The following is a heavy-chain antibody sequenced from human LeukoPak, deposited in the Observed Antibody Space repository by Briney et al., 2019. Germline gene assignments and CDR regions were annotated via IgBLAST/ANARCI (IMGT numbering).Heavy chain of an antibody. CDR3: AKEYSPDYYYYMDV. J-gene: IGHJ6*03. CDR2: IRYDGSNK. D-gene: IGHD2-21*01. V-gene: IGHV3-30*02. Sequence: GALRLSCAASGFTFSSYAMSWVRQAPGKGLEWVAFIRYDGSNKYYADSVKGRFTISRDNSKNTLYLQMNSLRAEDTAVYYCAKEYSPDYYYYMDVWGKGTTVTVSS. CDR1: GFTFSSYA.